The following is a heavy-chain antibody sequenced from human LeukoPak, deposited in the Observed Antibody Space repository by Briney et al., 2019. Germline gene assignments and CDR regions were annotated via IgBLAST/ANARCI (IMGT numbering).Heavy chain of an antibody. V-gene: IGHV1-2*02. Sequence: GPSVKVSCKASGYTFTDYYMHWVRQAPGQGLEWMGWINPKSVATNNAQKFQGRVTMTRDTSISTAYMQLSRLRSDDTAVYYCARVSVGSGSYSTGNWLDPWGQGTLVTVSS. CDR1: GYTFTDYY. CDR2: INPKSVAT. D-gene: IGHD3-10*01. J-gene: IGHJ5*02. CDR3: ARVSVGSGSYSTGNWLDP.